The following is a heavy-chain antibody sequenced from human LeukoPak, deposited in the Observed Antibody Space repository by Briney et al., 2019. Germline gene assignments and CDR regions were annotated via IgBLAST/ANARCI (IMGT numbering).Heavy chain of an antibody. CDR2: MNPNSGKT. D-gene: IGHD4-17*01. Sequence: ASVTVSCKTSGYTFTDYDIHWVRQAPGQGLEWMGWMNPNSGKTNYAQKLQGRVTFSRNTSLSVAYMELSGLRSEDAALYFCARGDFGEANTAFDIWGQGTMVAVSS. CDR1: GYTFTDYD. CDR3: ARGDFGEANTAFDI. J-gene: IGHJ3*02. V-gene: IGHV1-8*03.